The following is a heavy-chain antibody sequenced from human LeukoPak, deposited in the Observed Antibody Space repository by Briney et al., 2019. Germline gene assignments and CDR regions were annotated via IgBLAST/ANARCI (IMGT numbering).Heavy chain of an antibody. CDR1: GFTFSSNA. CDR2: ISSSGSSS. D-gene: IGHD3-10*01. V-gene: IGHV3-23*01. CDR3: AKNFGSGNYRSFDY. J-gene: IGHJ4*02. Sequence: GGSLRLSCAASGFTFSSNAMSWVRQAPGKGLEWVSVISSSGSSSYYADSVKGRFTISRDNSKNTLYLQINSLRAEDTATYYCAKNFGSGNYRSFDYWGQGTLVTVSS.